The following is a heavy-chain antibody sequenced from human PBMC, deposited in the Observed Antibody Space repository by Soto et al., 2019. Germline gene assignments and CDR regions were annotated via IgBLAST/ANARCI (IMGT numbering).Heavy chain of an antibody. CDR2: IYYSGTT. Sequence: SETLSLTCTVSDGSISSSKYFWGWFRQPPGKGLEWIANIYYSGTTFYNPSLKSRITISVDTSKNQFSLTLTSVTAADTAIYYCARHAGGGIAARPARLGMDVWGQGTTVTVSS. D-gene: IGHD6-6*01. J-gene: IGHJ6*02. V-gene: IGHV4-39*01. CDR1: DGSISSSKYF. CDR3: ARHAGGGIAARPARLGMDV.